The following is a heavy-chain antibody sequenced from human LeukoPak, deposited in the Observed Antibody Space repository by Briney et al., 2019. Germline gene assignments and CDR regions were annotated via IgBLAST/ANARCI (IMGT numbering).Heavy chain of an antibody. CDR2: IYYSGST. CDR1: GGSVSSGSYY. Sequence: SETLSLTCTVSGGSVSSGSYYWSWIRQPPGKGLEWIGYIYYSGSTNYNPSLKSRVTISVDTSKNQFSLKLSSVTAADTAVYYCARAVDTAMVYWGQGTLVTVSS. J-gene: IGHJ4*02. CDR3: ARAVDTAMVY. V-gene: IGHV4-61*01. D-gene: IGHD5-18*01.